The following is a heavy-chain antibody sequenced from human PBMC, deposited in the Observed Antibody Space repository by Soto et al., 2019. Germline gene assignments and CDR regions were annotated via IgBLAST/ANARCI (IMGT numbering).Heavy chain of an antibody. CDR2: IIPIFGTP. J-gene: IGHJ4*02. CDR1: GVTFTRQD. D-gene: IGHD4-4*01. CDR3: ATNEGSDHYRLHY. V-gene: IGHV1-69*13. Sequence: ASVKVSCKASGVTFTRQDMRWVRQAPGQGLEWMGGIIPIFGTPQYAEKFQDRVTITADESTSAAYMELSSLTSEDTAVYYCATNEGSDHYRLHYWGQGTLVTVSS.